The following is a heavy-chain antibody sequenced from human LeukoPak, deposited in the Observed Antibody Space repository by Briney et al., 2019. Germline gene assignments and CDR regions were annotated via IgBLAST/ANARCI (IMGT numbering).Heavy chain of an antibody. D-gene: IGHD2-15*01. J-gene: IGHJ5*02. Sequence: SETLSLTCTVSGGSINTPNYYWGWIRQTPGKGLEWIGSIYYSGSTYYNPSLKSRVTISVDTSKNQFSLKLSSVTAADTAVYYCARDEPGYCSGGSCYFDWFDPWGQGTLVTVSS. CDR3: ARDEPGYCSGGSCYFDWFDP. CDR2: IYYSGST. V-gene: IGHV4-39*07. CDR1: GGSINTPNYY.